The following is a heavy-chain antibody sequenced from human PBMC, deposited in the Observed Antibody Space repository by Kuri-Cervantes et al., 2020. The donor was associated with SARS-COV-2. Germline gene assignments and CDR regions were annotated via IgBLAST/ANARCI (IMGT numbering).Heavy chain of an antibody. V-gene: IGHV4-59*02. Sequence: ESLKISCTVSGGSVSGYYWTWMRQPPGKGLEWIGNIHYSGSTNYNTSLDSRVTISVDTSKNQLSLRLSSVTAADTAVYYCARQMMSSITIFGVVITRNWFDPWGQGTPVTVSS. CDR1: GGSVSGYY. CDR2: IHYSGST. CDR3: ARQMMSSITIFGVVITRNWFDP. J-gene: IGHJ5*02. D-gene: IGHD3-3*01.